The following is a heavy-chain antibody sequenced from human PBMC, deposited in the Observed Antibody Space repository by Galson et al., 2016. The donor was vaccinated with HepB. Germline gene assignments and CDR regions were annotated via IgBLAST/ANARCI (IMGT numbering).Heavy chain of an antibody. V-gene: IGHV1-3*01. CDR1: GYNFTSYT. J-gene: IGHJ4*02. Sequence: SVKVSCKASGYNFTSYTIHWMRQAPGQRLEWMGWITAGRGNTEYSQKFRGRVTITRDTSATTVYMELSSLRSEDTSQYYYDNTNYQETFDYWGQGTLVTVSS. CDR3: DNTNYQETFDY. D-gene: IGHD2-8*01. CDR2: ITAGRGNT.